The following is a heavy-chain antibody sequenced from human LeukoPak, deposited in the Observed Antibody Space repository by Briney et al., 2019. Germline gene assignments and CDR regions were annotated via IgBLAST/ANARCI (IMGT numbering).Heavy chain of an antibody. V-gene: IGHV1-2*02. D-gene: IGHD4-11*01. Sequence: GASVKVSCKASGYTFTGYYMHWVRQAPGQGLEWMGWINPNSGGTNYAQKFQGRVTMTRDTSISTAYMELSRLRSDDTAVYYCARGVMDYSNLRFDYWGQGTLVSVSS. CDR1: GYTFTGYY. CDR3: ARGVMDYSNLRFDY. J-gene: IGHJ4*02. CDR2: INPNSGGT.